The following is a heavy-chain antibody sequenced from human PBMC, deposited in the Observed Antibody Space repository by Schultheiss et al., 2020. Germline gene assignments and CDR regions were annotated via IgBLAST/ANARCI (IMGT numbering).Heavy chain of an antibody. CDR3: ANAIVGATTSNPWI. Sequence: GGSLRLSCAASGFTFSSYGMHWVLQAPGKGLEWVAVISYDGSNKYYADSVKGRFTISRDNSKNTLYLQMNSLRAEDTAVYYCANAIVGATTSNPWIWGQGTMVTVSS. CDR1: GFTFSSYG. CDR2: ISYDGSNK. V-gene: IGHV3-30*18. D-gene: IGHD1-26*01. J-gene: IGHJ3*02.